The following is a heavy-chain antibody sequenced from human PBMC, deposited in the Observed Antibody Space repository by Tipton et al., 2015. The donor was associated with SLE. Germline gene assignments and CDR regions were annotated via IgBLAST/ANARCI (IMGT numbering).Heavy chain of an antibody. D-gene: IGHD5-24*01. CDR3: AREREGDGYNYYYFDY. CDR1: GGSISSSSYY. V-gene: IGHV4-39*07. Sequence: LRLSCTVSGGSISSSSYYWGWIRQPPGKGLEWIGSIYYSGSTYYNPSLKSRVTISVDTSKNQFSLKLSSVTAADTAVYYCAREREGDGYNYYYFDYWGQGTLVTVSS. CDR2: IYYSGST. J-gene: IGHJ4*02.